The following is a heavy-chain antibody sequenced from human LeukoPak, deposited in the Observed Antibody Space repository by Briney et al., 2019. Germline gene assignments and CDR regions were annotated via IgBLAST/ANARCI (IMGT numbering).Heavy chain of an antibody. CDR2: IYYSGIT. CDR1: GGSISSSSYY. CDR3: ARASKDYCSSTSCYTIRGYYYYMDV. D-gene: IGHD2-2*02. V-gene: IGHV4-39*07. J-gene: IGHJ6*03. Sequence: PSETLSLTCTVSGGSISSSSYYWGWIRQPPGKGLEWIGSIYYSGITYYNPSLKSRVTISVDTSKNQFSLKLSSVTAADTAVYYCARASKDYCSSTSCYTIRGYYYYMDVWGKGTTVTVSS.